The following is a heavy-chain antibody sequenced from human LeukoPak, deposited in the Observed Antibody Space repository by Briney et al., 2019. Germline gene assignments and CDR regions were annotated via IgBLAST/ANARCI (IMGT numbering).Heavy chain of an antibody. D-gene: IGHD1-1*01. J-gene: IGHJ4*02. CDR3: ARARFGTAGADY. Sequence: PGGSLRLSCAASGFTFSNYAMSWVRQAPGEGLEWVSSISGSGDTTYYADSVKGRFTTSRDGSKNTLYLQMNSLRAEDTAVYYCARARFGTAGADYWGQGTLVTVSS. V-gene: IGHV3-23*01. CDR1: GFTFSNYA. CDR2: ISGSGDTT.